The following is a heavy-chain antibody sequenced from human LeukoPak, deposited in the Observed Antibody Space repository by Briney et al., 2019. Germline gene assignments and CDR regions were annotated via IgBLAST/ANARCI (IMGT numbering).Heavy chain of an antibody. CDR2: ISYDGSNK. CDR3: AKDGSGSPPYYFDY. CDR1: GFTFSSYG. D-gene: IGHD1-26*01. V-gene: IGHV3-30*18. Sequence: GGSLRLSCAASGFTFSSYGMHWVRQAPGKELEWVAVISYDGSNKYYADSVKGRFTISRDNSKNTLYLQMNSLRAEDTAVYYCAKDGSGSPPYYFDYWGQGTLVTVSS. J-gene: IGHJ4*02.